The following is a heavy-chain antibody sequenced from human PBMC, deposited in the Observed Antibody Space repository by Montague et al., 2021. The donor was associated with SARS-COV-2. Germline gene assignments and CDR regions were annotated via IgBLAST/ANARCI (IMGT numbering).Heavy chain of an antibody. CDR3: ARISYGSGMWFDY. CDR2: IDWDDDK. V-gene: IGHV2-70*11. Sequence: PALVKPTQTLTLTCTFSGFSLSTSGMCVSWIRQPPGKALEWLARIDWDDDKYYSTSLKTRLTISKDTSKTQVVLTMTNMDPVDTATYYCARISYGSGMWFDYWGQGTLVTVSS. CDR1: GFSLSTSGMC. D-gene: IGHD3-10*01. J-gene: IGHJ4*02.